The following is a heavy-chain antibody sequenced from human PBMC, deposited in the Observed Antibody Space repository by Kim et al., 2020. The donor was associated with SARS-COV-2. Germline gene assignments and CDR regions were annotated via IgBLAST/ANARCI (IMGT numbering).Heavy chain of an antibody. D-gene: IGHD1-7*01. V-gene: IGHV5-51*01. CDR3: AKTTGTYYYNMDV. Sequence: YSPSFQGQVTISADKSISTAYLQWSSLKASDTAMYYCAKTTGTYYYNMDVWGQGTTVTVSS. J-gene: IGHJ6*02.